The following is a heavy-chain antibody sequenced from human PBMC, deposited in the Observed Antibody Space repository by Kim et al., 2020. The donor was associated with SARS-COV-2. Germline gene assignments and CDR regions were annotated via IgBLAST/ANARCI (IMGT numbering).Heavy chain of an antibody. CDR1: GYTFTSYY. CDR2: INPSGGST. Sequence: ASVKVSCKASGYTFTSYYMHWVRQAPGQGLEWMGIINPSGGSTSYAQKFQGRVTMTRDTSTSTVYMELSSLRSEDTAVYYCARASVLRRDSYYYYGMDVWGQGTTVTVSS. J-gene: IGHJ6*02. D-gene: IGHD3-3*01. CDR3: ARASVLRRDSYYYYGMDV. V-gene: IGHV1-46*01.